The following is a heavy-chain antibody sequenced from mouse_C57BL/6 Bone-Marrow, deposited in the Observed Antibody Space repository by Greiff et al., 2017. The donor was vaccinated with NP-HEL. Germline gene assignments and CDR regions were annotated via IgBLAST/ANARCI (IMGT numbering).Heavy chain of an antibody. Sequence: EVKLVESGGGLVQLGGSMKLSCVASGFTFSNYWMNWVRQSPEKGLEWVAQIRLKSDNYATHYAESVKGRFTISRDDSKSSVYLQMNNLRAEDTGIYYCTVGYYWYFDVWGTGTTVTVSS. CDR3: TVGYYWYFDV. CDR1: GFTFSNYW. V-gene: IGHV6-3*01. J-gene: IGHJ1*03. CDR2: IRLKSDNYAT. D-gene: IGHD2-2*01.